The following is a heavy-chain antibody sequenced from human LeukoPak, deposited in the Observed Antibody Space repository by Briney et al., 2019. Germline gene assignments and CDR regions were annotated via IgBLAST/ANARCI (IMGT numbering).Heavy chain of an antibody. CDR3: TRHTVNTTTLDY. V-gene: IGHV3-73*01. D-gene: IGHD4-17*01. CDR2: IRSKANSYAT. CDR1: GYTSRGSA. Sequence: GGSLRLSCAASGYTSRGSAMYWVRHASGAGVGWVCRIRSKANSYATAYAASVKGRFTISRDDSKNTAYLQMNSLKTDDTAVYYCTRHTVNTTTLDYWGQGTLVTVSS. J-gene: IGHJ4*02.